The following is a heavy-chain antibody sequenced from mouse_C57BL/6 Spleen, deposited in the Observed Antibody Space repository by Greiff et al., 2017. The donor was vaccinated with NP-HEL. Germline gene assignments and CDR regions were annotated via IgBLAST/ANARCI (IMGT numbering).Heavy chain of an antibody. J-gene: IGHJ4*01. V-gene: IGHV8-12*01. Sequence: QVTLKVSGPGILQSSQTLSLTCSFSGFSLSTSGMGVSWIRQPSGKGLEWLAHIYWDDDKRYNPSLKSRLTISKDTSRNPVYLKINSVDTADTATYYCARSSDSSGYYAMDYWGQGTSVTVSS. CDR1: GFSLSTSGMG. D-gene: IGHD3-2*01. CDR3: ARSSDSSGYYAMDY. CDR2: IYWDDDK.